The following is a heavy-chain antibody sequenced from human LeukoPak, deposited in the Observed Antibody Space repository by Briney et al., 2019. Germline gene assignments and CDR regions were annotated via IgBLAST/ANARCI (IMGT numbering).Heavy chain of an antibody. CDR2: ISPSGDIT. CDR3: AKDGMYSSSSSYYFDY. V-gene: IGHV3-23*01. D-gene: IGHD6-6*01. Sequence: GSLRLSCEASGFTFSTYGINWVRQAPGKGLEWVSGISPSGDITYYADSVKGRFTISRDISKNTLFLQMNSLRAEDTAVYYCAKDGMYSSSSSYYFDYWGQGTLVTVSS. CDR1: GFTFSTYG. J-gene: IGHJ4*02.